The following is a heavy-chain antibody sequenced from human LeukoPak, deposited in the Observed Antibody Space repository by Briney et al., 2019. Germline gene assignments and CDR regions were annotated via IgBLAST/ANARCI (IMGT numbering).Heavy chain of an antibody. CDR1: GFTFSSYW. D-gene: IGHD4-11*01. CDR2: IKQDGSEK. V-gene: IGHV3-7*01. Sequence: GGSLRLSCAASGFTFSSYWMSWVRQAPGKGLEWVANIKQDGSEKYYVDSVKGRFTISRDNAKNSLYLQMNSLRAEDTAVYYCARDHPYSNYGYYYYYMDVWGKGTTVTVSS. J-gene: IGHJ6*03. CDR3: ARDHPYSNYGYYYYYMDV.